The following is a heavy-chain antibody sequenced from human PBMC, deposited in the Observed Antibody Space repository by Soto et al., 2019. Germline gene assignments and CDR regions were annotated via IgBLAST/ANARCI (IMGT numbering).Heavy chain of an antibody. CDR1: GFTVSSNY. J-gene: IGHJ4*02. Sequence: EVQLVESGGGLIQPGGSLRLSSAAFGFTVSSNYMSWVRQAPGKGLEWVSVIYSGGSTYYADSVKGRFTISRDNSKNTLYLQMNSLRAEDTAVYYCARDRWGRGFDYWGQGTLVTVSS. V-gene: IGHV3-53*01. CDR2: IYSGGST. D-gene: IGHD3-16*01. CDR3: ARDRWGRGFDY.